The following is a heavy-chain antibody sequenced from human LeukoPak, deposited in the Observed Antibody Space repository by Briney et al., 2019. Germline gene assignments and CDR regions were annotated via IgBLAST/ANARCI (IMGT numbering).Heavy chain of an antibody. V-gene: IGHV1-18*01. CDR2: ISAYNGDT. J-gene: IGHJ6*03. Sequence: GSSVKVSCKASGGTFSSYAISWVRQAPGQGLEWMGWISAYNGDTNYAQKLQGRVTMTTDTSTSTAYMELRSLRSDDTAVYYCARDIGIQLWPDYYYYYMDVWGKGTTVTVSS. D-gene: IGHD5-18*01. CDR3: ARDIGIQLWPDYYYYYMDV. CDR1: GGTFSSYA.